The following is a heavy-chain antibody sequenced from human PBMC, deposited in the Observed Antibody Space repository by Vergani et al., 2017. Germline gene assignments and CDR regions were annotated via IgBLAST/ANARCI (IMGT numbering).Heavy chain of an antibody. CDR3: ARDRLYSSSWYDYYYGMDV. J-gene: IGHJ6*02. CDR1: GYTFTGYY. V-gene: IGHV1-2*02. CDR2: INPNSGGT. Sequence: QVQLVQSGAEVKKPGASVKVSCKASGYTFTGYYMHWVRQAPGQGLEWMGWINPNSGGTNYAQKFQGRVTMTRDTSISTAYMELSRLRSDDTAVYYCARDRLYSSSWYDYYYGMDVWGQGTTVTVSS. D-gene: IGHD6-13*01.